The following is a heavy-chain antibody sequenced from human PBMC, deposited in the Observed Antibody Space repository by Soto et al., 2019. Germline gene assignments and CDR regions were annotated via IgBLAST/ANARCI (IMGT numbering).Heavy chain of an antibody. CDR3: AKGPIVATTDDAFDI. Sequence: GGSLRLSCAASGFTFDDYAMHWVRQAPGKGLEWVSGISWNSGSIGYADSVKGRFTISRDNAKNSLYLQMNSLRAEDTALYYCAKGPIVATTDDAFDIWGQGTMVTVSS. V-gene: IGHV3-9*01. D-gene: IGHD5-12*01. CDR2: ISWNSGSI. CDR1: GFTFDDYA. J-gene: IGHJ3*02.